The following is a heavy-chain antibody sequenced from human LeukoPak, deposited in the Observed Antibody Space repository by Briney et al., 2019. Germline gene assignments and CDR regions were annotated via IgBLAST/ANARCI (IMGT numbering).Heavy chain of an antibody. J-gene: IGHJ3*02. D-gene: IGHD3-22*01. Sequence: KPSETLSLTCTVSGGSISSSSYYWGWIRQPPGKGLEWIGSIYYSGSTYYNPSLKSRVTISVDTSKNQFSLELSSVTAADTTVYYCARPDYYDSSGFYAFDIWGQGTMVTVSS. CDR1: GGSISSSSYY. V-gene: IGHV4-39*01. CDR2: IYYSGST. CDR3: ARPDYYDSSGFYAFDI.